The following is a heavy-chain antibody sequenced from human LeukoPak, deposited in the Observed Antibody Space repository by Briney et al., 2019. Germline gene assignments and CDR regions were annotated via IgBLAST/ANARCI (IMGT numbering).Heavy chain of an antibody. CDR3: AKRSEYFQH. J-gene: IGHJ1*01. CDR2: VSSGGDNT. Sequence: PGGSLRLSCVASGFAFSTFAMSWVRQAPGKGLEWVSAVSSGGDNTFHADSVKGRFTISRDNSKNTLYLQMNSLRAEDTAVYYCAKRSEYFQHWGQGTLVTVSS. CDR1: GFAFSTFA. V-gene: IGHV3-23*01.